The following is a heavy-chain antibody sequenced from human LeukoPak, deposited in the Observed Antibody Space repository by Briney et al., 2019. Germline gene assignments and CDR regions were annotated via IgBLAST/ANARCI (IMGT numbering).Heavy chain of an antibody. CDR1: GFIVNNNF. D-gene: IGHD2-15*01. Sequence: SGGCLRLSCAASGFIVNNNFMNWVRQAPGRGRGWGSVLYSGSTKYYADSVKGRFTISKDESKNTQYLQMNSLRAEDTALYYCARAADSHHYMDVWGKGTTVTVSS. V-gene: IGHV3-53*05. J-gene: IGHJ6*03. CDR3: ARAADSHHYMDV. CDR2: LYSGSTK.